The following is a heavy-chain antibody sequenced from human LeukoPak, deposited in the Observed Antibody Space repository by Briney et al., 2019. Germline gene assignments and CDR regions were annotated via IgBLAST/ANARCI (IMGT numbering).Heavy chain of an antibody. V-gene: IGHV4-4*07. CDR3: ARGMAAAYDYNWFDP. D-gene: IGHD5-12*01. Sequence: SETLSLTCTVSGDSISSYYWSWIRQPVGKGLEWIGRIHASGSTRYNPSLKSRVTMSVDTSKNQFSLKLSSVTAADTAVYFCARGMAAAYDYNWFDPWGQGTLVTVSS. CDR1: GDSISSYY. CDR2: IHASGST. J-gene: IGHJ5*02.